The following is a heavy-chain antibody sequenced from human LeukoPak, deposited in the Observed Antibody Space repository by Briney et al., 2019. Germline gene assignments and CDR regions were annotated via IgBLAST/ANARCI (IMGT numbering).Heavy chain of an antibody. CDR1: GFTFSDYA. Sequence: PGGSLRLSCAASGFTFSDYAMNWVRQAPGKGLEWVSAISSSSSYIYYADSVKGRFTVSRDNAKNSLYLQMNSLRADDTALYYCAHSSGYAYGLDYWGQGTLVTVSS. D-gene: IGHD5-18*01. V-gene: IGHV3-21*01. J-gene: IGHJ4*02. CDR2: ISSSSSYI. CDR3: AHSSGYAYGLDY.